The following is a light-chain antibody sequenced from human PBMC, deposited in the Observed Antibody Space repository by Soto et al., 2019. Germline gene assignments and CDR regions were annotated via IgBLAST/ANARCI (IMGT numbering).Light chain of an antibody. CDR1: QSVSSN. CDR3: HQRNK. Sequence: EIVMTQSPATLSASPGERATLSCRASQSVSSNLAWYQQKHGQAPRLLIYDASTRATGIPARFSGSGSGTEFTLTISSLQSEDFALYYCHQRNKFGQGTRLEIK. CDR2: DAS. V-gene: IGKV3D-15*01. J-gene: IGKJ5*01.